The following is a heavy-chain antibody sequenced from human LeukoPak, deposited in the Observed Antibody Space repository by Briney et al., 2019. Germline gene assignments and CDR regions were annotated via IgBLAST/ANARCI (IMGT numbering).Heavy chain of an antibody. CDR1: GYTFSSYW. V-gene: IGHV3-7*01. D-gene: IGHD1-26*01. CDR2: IKQDGSEK. CDR3: ARGEEWELLPPFDY. J-gene: IGHJ4*02. Sequence: GGSLRLSCAASGYTFSSYWMSWVRQAPGKGLEWVANIKQDGSEKYYVDSVKGRFTISRDNAKNSLYLQMNSLRAEDTAVYYCARGEEWELLPPFDYWGQGTLVTVSS.